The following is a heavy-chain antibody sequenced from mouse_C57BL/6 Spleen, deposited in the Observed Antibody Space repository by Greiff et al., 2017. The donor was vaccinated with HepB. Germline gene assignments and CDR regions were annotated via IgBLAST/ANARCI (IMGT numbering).Heavy chain of an antibody. J-gene: IGHJ3*01. CDR3: ARTEDYYGLAGFAY. D-gene: IGHD1-1*01. CDR1: GYAFSSSW. V-gene: IGHV1-82*01. CDR2: IYPGDGDT. Sequence: VHRVESGPELVKPGASVKISCKASGYAFSSSWMNWVKQRPGKGLEWIGRIYPGDGDTNYNGKFKGKATLTADKSSSTAYMQLSSLTSEDSAVYFCARTEDYYGLAGFAYWGQGTLVTVSA.